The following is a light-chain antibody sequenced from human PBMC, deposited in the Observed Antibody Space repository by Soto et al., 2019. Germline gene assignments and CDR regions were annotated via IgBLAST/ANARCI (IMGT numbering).Light chain of an antibody. V-gene: IGKV3-15*01. CDR2: GAS. Sequence: EIVMTQSPATLSVSPGERATLSCRASQSVSSNLAWYQQKPGQAPRLLIYGASTRASGIPARFRGDGSGTEFTLTISSLQSEDFAVYYCQQYDKWPPITFGQGTRLEIK. J-gene: IGKJ5*01. CDR3: QQYDKWPPIT. CDR1: QSVSSN.